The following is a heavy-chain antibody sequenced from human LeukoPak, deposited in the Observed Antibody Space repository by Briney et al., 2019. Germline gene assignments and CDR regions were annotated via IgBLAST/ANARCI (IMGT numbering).Heavy chain of an antibody. Sequence: GASVKVSCKASGSTFSSYAISWVRQAPGQGLEWMGGIIPIFGTANYAQKFQGRVTITTDESTSTAYMELSSLRSEDTAVYYCARSDIVVVPAGPYYYYYMDVWGKGTTVTVSS. V-gene: IGHV1-69*05. CDR3: ARSDIVVVPAGPYYYYYMDV. CDR1: GSTFSSYA. D-gene: IGHD2-2*01. CDR2: IIPIFGTA. J-gene: IGHJ6*03.